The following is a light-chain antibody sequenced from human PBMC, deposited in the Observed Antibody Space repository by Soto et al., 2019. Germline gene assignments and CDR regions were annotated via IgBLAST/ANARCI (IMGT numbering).Light chain of an antibody. CDR3: QQRSDWPLT. Sequence: EIVMTQSPATLSVSPGERATLSCRASQSVSSNVAWYQQIPGQTPRLLIYGASTRATGIPVRFSGGGSGTDFTLTISSLQPEDFAVYYCQQRSDWPLTFGGGTKVDIK. CDR2: GAS. CDR1: QSVSSN. J-gene: IGKJ4*01. V-gene: IGKV3-15*01.